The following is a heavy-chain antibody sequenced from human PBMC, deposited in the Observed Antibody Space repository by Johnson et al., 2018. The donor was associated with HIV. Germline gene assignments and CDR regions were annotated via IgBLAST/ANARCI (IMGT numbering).Heavy chain of an antibody. Sequence: QVQLVESGGGLVQPGGSLRLSYAASGFTFSYYYMSGVRQAPGKGLEWVAFLSYDGSNKYYADSVKGRFTISRDNSKNTLSLQMNSLRAEDTAVYYCARGRTVVSVFDIWGQGTKVTVSS. D-gene: IGHD3-3*01. J-gene: IGHJ3*02. CDR1: GFTFSYYY. CDR3: ARGRTVVSVFDI. V-gene: IGHV3-30*03. CDR2: LSYDGSNK.